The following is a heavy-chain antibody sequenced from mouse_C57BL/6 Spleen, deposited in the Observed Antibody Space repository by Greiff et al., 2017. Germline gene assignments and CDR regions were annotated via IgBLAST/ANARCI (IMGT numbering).Heavy chain of an antibody. Sequence: VKLVESGPGLVAPSQSLSITCTVPGFSLTSSGVDWVRQSPGKGLEWLGVIWGVGSTNYNSALKSRLSISKDNSKNQVFLKMNRLQTDDTAMYYCASEAYWGQGTLVTVSA. V-gene: IGHV2-6*01. CDR3: ASEAY. CDR1: GFSLTSSG. CDR2: IWGVGST. J-gene: IGHJ3*01.